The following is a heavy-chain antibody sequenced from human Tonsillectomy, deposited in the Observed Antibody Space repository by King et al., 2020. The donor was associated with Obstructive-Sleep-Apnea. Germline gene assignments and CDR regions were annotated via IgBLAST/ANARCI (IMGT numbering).Heavy chain of an antibody. J-gene: IGHJ2*01. CDR3: ARGNNGEEKYFDL. V-gene: IGHV4-30-2*01. CDR2: IYHSGST. CDR1: GGSISSGGYS. Sequence: LQLQESGSGLVKPSQTLSLTCAVSGGSISSGGYSWSWIRQPPGKGLEWIGYIYHSGSTYYNPSLKSRVTISVDRSKNQFSLKLCSVTAADTAVYYCARGNNGEEKYFDLWGRGTLVTVSS. D-gene: IGHD1/OR15-1a*01.